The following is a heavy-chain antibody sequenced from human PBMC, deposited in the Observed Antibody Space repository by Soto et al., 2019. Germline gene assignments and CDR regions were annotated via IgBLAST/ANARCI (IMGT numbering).Heavy chain of an antibody. CDR3: ARAMRDDNWFDP. CDR2: ISAYNGNT. CDR1: GYTFTSYG. Sequence: ASVKVSFTASGYTFTSYGIIWVRQAPGQGLEWMGWISAYNGNTNYAQKLQGRVTMTTDTSTSTAYMELRSLRSDDTAVYYCARAMRDDNWFDPWGQGTLVTVSS. J-gene: IGHJ5*02. V-gene: IGHV1-18*04.